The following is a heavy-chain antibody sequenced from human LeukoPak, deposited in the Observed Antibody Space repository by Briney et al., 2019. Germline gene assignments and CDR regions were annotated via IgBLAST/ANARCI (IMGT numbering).Heavy chain of an antibody. J-gene: IGHJ4*02. V-gene: IGHV4-34*01. CDR2: INNSGST. D-gene: IGHD3-10*01. CDR3: ARAGITMVRGVSEAYYFDY. Sequence: SETLSVTCAVYVGSLSGYYWSGIRQPPAKGREWSGEINNSGSTYYNPSRQSRVTISVDTSKSQFSLKQSSVNAADTAVYSGARAGITMVRGVSEAYYFDYWGQGTLVTVSS. CDR1: VGSLSGYY.